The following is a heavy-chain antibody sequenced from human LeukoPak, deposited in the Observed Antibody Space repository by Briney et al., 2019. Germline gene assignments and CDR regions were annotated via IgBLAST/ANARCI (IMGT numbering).Heavy chain of an antibody. D-gene: IGHD1-26*01. CDR3: ERVHGGVGATGY. V-gene: IGHV3-48*03. CDR2: ISSSGSTI. Sequence: PGGSLRLSCAASGFTFSSYEMNWVRQAPGKGLEWVSYISSSGSTIDYADSVKGRFTISRDNAKNSLYLQMNSLRAEDTAVYYCERVHGGVGATGYWDQGTLVTVSS. J-gene: IGHJ4*02. CDR1: GFTFSSYE.